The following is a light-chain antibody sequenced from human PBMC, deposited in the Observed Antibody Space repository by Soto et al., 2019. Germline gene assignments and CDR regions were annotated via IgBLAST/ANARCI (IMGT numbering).Light chain of an antibody. CDR3: QQSYTSPIT. CDR2: GAS. Sequence: DIQMTQSPSSLSASVGDRVTITCRASQNIRNYLNWYLQKPGKAPKVLIYGASTLQGGVPSRFSASGSGTYFTLTVSSLQPEDFATYYCQQSYTSPITFGQGTRLEI. CDR1: QNIRNY. V-gene: IGKV1-39*01. J-gene: IGKJ5*01.